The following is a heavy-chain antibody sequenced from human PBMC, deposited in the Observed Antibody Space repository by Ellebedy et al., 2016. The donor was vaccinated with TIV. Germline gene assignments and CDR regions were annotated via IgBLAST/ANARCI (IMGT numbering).Heavy chain of an antibody. J-gene: IGHJ4*02. D-gene: IGHD3-10*01. CDR2: IYYSGST. Sequence: SETLSLXXTVSGGSISSYYWSWIRQPPGKGLEWIGYIYYSGSTNYNPSLKSRVTISVDTSKNQFSLKLSSVTAADTAVYYCARDVYGSGKFDYWGQGTLVTVSS. CDR1: GGSISSYY. V-gene: IGHV4-59*01. CDR3: ARDVYGSGKFDY.